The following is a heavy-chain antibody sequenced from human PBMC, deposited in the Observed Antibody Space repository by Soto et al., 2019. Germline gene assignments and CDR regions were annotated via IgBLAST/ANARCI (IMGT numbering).Heavy chain of an antibody. D-gene: IGHD2-2*02. J-gene: IGHJ6*02. V-gene: IGHV3-53*01. Sequence: HPGGSLRLSCAASGFSFSNYAMSWVRQAPGKGLEWVSVIYTSGSTYYADSVKGRFTISRDNAKNTLYLQMNSLRAEDTAVYYCARGGYCSSTSCYRVEPIVYYGMDVWGQGTTVTVSS. CDR1: GFSFSNYA. CDR3: ARGGYCSSTSCYRVEPIVYYGMDV. CDR2: IYTSGST.